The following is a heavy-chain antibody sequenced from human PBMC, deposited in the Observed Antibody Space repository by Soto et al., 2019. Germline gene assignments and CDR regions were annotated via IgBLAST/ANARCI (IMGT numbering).Heavy chain of an antibody. CDR3: ASDLSGRADV. CDR2: MNEDGGTT. J-gene: IGHJ6*02. CDR1: GFTFSSYW. Sequence: EVQLVESGGGLVRPGGSLRLSCAASGFTFSSYWMHWVHQASGKGLVWVSRMNEDGGTTDYADSVKGRFTISRDNAKNTLYLQMNSLRVEDTAVYYCASDLSGRADVWGQGTTVTVSS. V-gene: IGHV3-74*02. D-gene: IGHD3-10*01.